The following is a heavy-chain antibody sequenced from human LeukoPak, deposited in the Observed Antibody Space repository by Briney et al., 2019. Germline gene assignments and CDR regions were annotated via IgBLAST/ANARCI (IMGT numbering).Heavy chain of an antibody. CDR1: GFTFSSYS. CDR2: ISTGSHYL. J-gene: IGHJ4*02. V-gene: IGHV3-21*01. Sequence: PGGSLRLSCAASGFTFSSYSMNWVRQAPGKGLEWGSSISTGSHYLYYADSVKGRFTISRDNAKSSLYLQMNRLRAEDTAVYYCARAQKRDCSATSCLYYPDYWGQGTLVTVSS. D-gene: IGHD2-2*01. CDR3: ARAQKRDCSATSCLYYPDY.